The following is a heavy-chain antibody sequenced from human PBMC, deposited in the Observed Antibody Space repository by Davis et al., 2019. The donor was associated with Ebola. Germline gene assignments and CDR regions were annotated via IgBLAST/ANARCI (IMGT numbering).Heavy chain of an antibody. Sequence: PGGSLRLPCAASGFSFSSYTMDWVRQAPGKGLEWVSYISTGSGTIYYADSVKGRFTISRDNAKNSLYLQMNSLRDEDTAVYYCARDKDYSGLNYGFDYWGQGTLVTVSS. CDR1: GFSFSSYT. V-gene: IGHV3-48*02. CDR2: ISTGSGTI. D-gene: IGHD2-15*01. J-gene: IGHJ4*02. CDR3: ARDKDYSGLNYGFDY.